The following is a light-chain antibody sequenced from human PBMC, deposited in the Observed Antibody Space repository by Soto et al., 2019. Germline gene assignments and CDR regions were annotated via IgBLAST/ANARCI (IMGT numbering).Light chain of an antibody. CDR2: KAS. J-gene: IGKJ2*01. Sequence: DIQMTQSPSTLSASVGDRVTITCRSSQSISSWLAWYQQKPGKAPKHLIYKASSLESGVPSRFSGSGSGTEFTLTISSLKPDDFATYYCQQYDSYSSTFGKVTKLEIK. CDR3: QQYDSYSST. V-gene: IGKV1-5*03. CDR1: QSISSW.